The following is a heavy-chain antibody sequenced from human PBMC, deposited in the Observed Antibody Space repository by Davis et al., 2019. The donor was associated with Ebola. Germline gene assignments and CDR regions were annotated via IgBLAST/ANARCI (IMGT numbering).Heavy chain of an antibody. V-gene: IGHV3-23*01. J-gene: IGHJ4*02. D-gene: IGHD4-23*01. CDR3: ARGDYGGCFAF. Sequence: GESLKISCAASGFTVSSNYMSWVRQAPGKGLEWVSAISGSGGSTYYADSVKGRFTISRDNSKNTLYLQMNSLRAEDTAVYYCARGDYGGCFAFWGQGTLVTVSS. CDR2: ISGSGGST. CDR1: GFTVSSNY.